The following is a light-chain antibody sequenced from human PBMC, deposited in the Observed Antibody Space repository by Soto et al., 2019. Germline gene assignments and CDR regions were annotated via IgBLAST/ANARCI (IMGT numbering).Light chain of an antibody. CDR3: QQYDNLPPWT. Sequence: EIVMTQSPATLSVSPGERATLSCKASQSVGTYLACYQQKPGQAPRLLIYGASTRATGVPARFSGGGSGTEFTLTISSLQSEDFAIYHCQQYDNLPPWTFGQGTKVEIK. CDR2: GAS. CDR1: QSVGTY. J-gene: IGKJ1*01. V-gene: IGKV3-15*01.